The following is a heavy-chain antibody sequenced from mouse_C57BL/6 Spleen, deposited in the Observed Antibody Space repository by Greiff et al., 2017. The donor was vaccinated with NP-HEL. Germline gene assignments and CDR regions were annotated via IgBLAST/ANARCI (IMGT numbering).Heavy chain of an antibody. J-gene: IGHJ4*01. V-gene: IGHV1-22*01. CDR1: GYTFTDYN. D-gene: IGHD1-1*01. Sequence: EVQVVESGPELVKPGASVKMSCKASGYTFTDYNMHWVKQSHGKSLEWIGYINPNNGGTSYNQKFKGKATLTVNKSSSTAYMELRSLTSEDSAVYYCARERLFYGSSLAMDYWGQGTSVTVSS. CDR2: INPNNGGT. CDR3: ARERLFYGSSLAMDY.